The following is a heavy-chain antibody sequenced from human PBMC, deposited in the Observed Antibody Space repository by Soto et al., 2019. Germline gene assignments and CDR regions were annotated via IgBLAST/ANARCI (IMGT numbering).Heavy chain of an antibody. CDR3: ATDQGIY. V-gene: IGHV3-33*01. Sequence: QVQLVESGGGVVQPGRSLRLSCAASGFTFSNYGMHWVRQAPGKGLEWVSVIWYDGSDKYYADSVKGRFTISRDNSKNTLDLHMNGLRTEDTAVYYCATDQGIYWGQGTLVTVSS. D-gene: IGHD6-13*01. CDR2: IWYDGSDK. J-gene: IGHJ4*02. CDR1: GFTFSNYG.